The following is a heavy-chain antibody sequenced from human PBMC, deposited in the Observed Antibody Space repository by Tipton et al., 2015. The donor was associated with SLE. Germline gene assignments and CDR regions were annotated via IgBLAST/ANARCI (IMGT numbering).Heavy chain of an antibody. CDR2: INNASNYI. CDR3: VRGGRSHYFMDV. J-gene: IGHJ6*03. V-gene: IGHV3-21*06. Sequence: SLRLSCTASGFTFSDYGMNWVRQAPGKGLEWVSIINNASNYIFYTDSVRGRFTTSRDNAKNSLFLQMNSLRGEDTAVYYCVRGGRSHYFMDVWGKGTTVTVSS. CDR1: GFTFSDYG.